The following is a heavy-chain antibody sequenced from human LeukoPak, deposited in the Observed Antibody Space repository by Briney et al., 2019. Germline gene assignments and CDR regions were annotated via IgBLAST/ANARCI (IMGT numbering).Heavy chain of an antibody. CDR3: ARGGGLDAFDI. V-gene: IGHV3-23*01. D-gene: IGHD3-10*01. J-gene: IGHJ3*02. CDR1: GFSFSIYV. Sequence: GGSLRLSCAASGFSFSIYVMSWVRQAPGKGLEWVSTISGGTSGTHYADSVRGRFTISRDNSKNTLYLQLNNLRAEDTAVYYCARGGGLDAFDIWGQGTMVTVSS. CDR2: ISGGTSGT.